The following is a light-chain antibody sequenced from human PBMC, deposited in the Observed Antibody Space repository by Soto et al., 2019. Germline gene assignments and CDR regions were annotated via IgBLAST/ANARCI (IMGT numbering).Light chain of an antibody. J-gene: IGLJ2*01. Sequence: QSVLTQPPSVSAAPGQTVTISCSGSSSNIGNNYVSWYQQLPGTAPKLLIYENNKRPSGIPDRFSGSKSGTSATLGITGLQTGDEADYYCGTWDSSLSAGVLGGGTKLTVL. CDR2: ENN. V-gene: IGLV1-51*02. CDR3: GTWDSSLSAGV. CDR1: SSNIGNNY.